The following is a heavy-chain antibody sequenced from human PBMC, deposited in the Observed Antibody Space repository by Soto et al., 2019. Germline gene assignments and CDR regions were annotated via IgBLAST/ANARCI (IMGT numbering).Heavy chain of an antibody. D-gene: IGHD6-19*01. CDR3: ARDLAKAGVAVAGLSYYYYYGMDV. J-gene: IGHJ6*02. CDR1: GFTFSSYG. V-gene: IGHV3-33*01. Sequence: PGRSLRLSCAASGFTFSSYGMHWVRQAPGKGLEWVAVIWYDGSNKYYADPVKGRFTISRDNSKNTLYLQMNSLRAEDTAVYYCARDLAKAGVAVAGLSYYYYYGMDVWGQGTTVTVSS. CDR2: IWYDGSNK.